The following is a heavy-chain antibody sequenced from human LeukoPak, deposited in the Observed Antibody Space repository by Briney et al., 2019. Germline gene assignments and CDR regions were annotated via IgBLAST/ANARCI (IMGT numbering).Heavy chain of an antibody. Sequence: PGGSLRLSCAASGFTFSNDWMCWVRQAPGKGLEWVANINQEESKKYYADSVKGRFTISRDNAKNSLYLQMSSLTAEETAIYYCARDHAYRADYWGQGTLVTVSS. D-gene: IGHD2-2*01. CDR1: GFTFSNDW. V-gene: IGHV3-7*01. CDR2: INQEESKK. J-gene: IGHJ4*02. CDR3: ARDHAYRADY.